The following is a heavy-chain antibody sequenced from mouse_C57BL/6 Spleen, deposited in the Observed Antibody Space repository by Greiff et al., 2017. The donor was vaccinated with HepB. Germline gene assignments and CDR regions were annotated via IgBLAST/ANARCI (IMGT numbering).Heavy chain of an antibody. D-gene: IGHD1-1*01. CDR3: ANSRGSSYYFDY. Sequence: VKLQESGPELVKPWASVKISCKASGYAFSSSWMNWVKQRPGKGLEWIGRIYPGDGDTNYNGKFKGKATLTADKSSSTAYMQLSSLTSEDSAVYFCANSRGSSYYFDYWGQGTTLTVSS. CDR2: IYPGDGDT. V-gene: IGHV1-82*01. J-gene: IGHJ2*01. CDR1: GYAFSSSW.